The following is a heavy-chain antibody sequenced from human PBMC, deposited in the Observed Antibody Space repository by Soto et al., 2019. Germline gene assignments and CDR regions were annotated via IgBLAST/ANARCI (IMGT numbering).Heavy chain of an antibody. Sequence: RRLSCAASGFTFSSYGMHWVRQAPGKGLEWVAGIWYDGSNKYYADSVKGRFTISRDNSKNTLYLQMNSLRAEDTAVYYCARDAKPGYSSGWYDYWGQGPLVTVSS. CDR3: ARDAKPGYSSGWYDY. J-gene: IGHJ4*02. V-gene: IGHV3-33*01. CDR1: GFTFSSYG. D-gene: IGHD6-19*01. CDR2: IWYDGSNK.